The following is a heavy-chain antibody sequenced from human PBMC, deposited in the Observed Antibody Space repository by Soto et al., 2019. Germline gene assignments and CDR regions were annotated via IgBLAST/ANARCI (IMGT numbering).Heavy chain of an antibody. CDR1: GFTFDDYG. D-gene: IGHD3-3*01. CDR3: ARIDGSFWSGYSAFDI. J-gene: IGHJ3*02. Sequence: PGGSLRLSCAASGFTFDDYGMSWVRQGPGKGLEWVSGISWNGGSTGYASSVKGRFTISRDNAKNSLYLQMNSLRGEDTALYHCARIDGSFWSGYSAFDIWGQGTLVTVSS. CDR2: ISWNGGST. V-gene: IGHV3-20*01.